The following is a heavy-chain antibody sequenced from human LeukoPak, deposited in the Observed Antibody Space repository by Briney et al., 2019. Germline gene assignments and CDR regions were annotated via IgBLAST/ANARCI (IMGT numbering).Heavy chain of an antibody. Sequence: GGSLRLSCGASGFTFSDYCMHWVRQAPGKGLVWVSRINSDGSGTNYPDSVKGRFTMSRDNAKNTLYLQMNSLRAEDTAVYYCARGGARIGEYTYGFDYWGQGALVTVSS. CDR3: ARGGARIGEYTYGFDY. J-gene: IGHJ4*02. CDR1: GFTFSDYC. CDR2: INSDGSGT. V-gene: IGHV3-74*01. D-gene: IGHD5-18*01.